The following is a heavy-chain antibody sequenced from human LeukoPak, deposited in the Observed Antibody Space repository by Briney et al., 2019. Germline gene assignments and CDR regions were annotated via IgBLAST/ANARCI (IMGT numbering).Heavy chain of an antibody. V-gene: IGHV5-51*03. CDR1: AYSFTSYW. Sequence: GESLKISCHGYAYSFTSYWIGLVRQMPGKGLEWMGIIYPGDSDTRYSPSFQGQVTISADKSISTAYLQWSSLKALDTAMYYCARSCPLAPDAFDIWGQGTVVSVSS. J-gene: IGHJ3*02. CDR3: ARSCPLAPDAFDI. CDR2: IYPGDSDT. D-gene: IGHD2-15*01.